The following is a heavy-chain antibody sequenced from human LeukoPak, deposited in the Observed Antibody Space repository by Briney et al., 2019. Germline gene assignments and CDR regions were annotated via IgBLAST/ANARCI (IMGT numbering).Heavy chain of an antibody. J-gene: IGHJ3*02. CDR1: GYTFTSYY. CDR2: INPSGGST. Sequence: ASVKVSCKASGYTFTSYYMHWVRQAPGQGLEWMGIINPSGGSTSYAQKFQGRVTMTRDMSTSTVYMELSSLRSEDTAVYYCARDLIAAPGSDGNDAFDIWGQGTMVTVSS. CDR3: ARDLIAAPGSDGNDAFDI. V-gene: IGHV1-46*01. D-gene: IGHD6-13*01.